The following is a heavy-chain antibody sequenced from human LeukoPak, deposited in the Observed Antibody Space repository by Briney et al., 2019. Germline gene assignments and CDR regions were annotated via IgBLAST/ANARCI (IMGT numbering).Heavy chain of an antibody. J-gene: IGHJ4*02. V-gene: IGHV1-69*05. Sequence: SVKVSCKASGGTFSSYAISWVRQAPGQGLEWMVGIIPIFGTANYAQKFQGRVTITTDESTSTAYMELSSLRSEDTAVYYCARDLGYGDYGTIDFKLPFDYWGQGTLVTVSS. D-gene: IGHD4-17*01. CDR2: IIPIFGTA. CDR1: GGTFSSYA. CDR3: ARDLGYGDYGTIDFKLPFDY.